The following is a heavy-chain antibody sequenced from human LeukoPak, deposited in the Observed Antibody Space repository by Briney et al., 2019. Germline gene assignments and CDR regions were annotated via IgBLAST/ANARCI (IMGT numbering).Heavy chain of an antibody. Sequence: GGSLRLSRAASGFTFSSYSMNWVRQAPGKGLESVSSISSSSSYIYYADSVKGRFTLSRDNAKNSLYLQMNSLRAEDTAVYYCARGAFYFDYWGQGTLVTVSS. V-gene: IGHV3-21*01. J-gene: IGHJ4*02. D-gene: IGHD1-26*01. CDR2: ISSSSSYI. CDR1: GFTFSSYS. CDR3: ARGAFYFDY.